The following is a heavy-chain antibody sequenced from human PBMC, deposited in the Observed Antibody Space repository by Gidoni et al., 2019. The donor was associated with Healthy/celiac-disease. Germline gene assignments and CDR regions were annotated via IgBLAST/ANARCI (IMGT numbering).Heavy chain of an antibody. CDR3: ARSPDYYDSSGYSQPDAFDI. J-gene: IGHJ3*02. D-gene: IGHD3-22*01. V-gene: IGHV4-59*08. CDR1: GGSISSYY. Sequence: QVQLQESGPGLVKPSETLSLTCTVSGGSISSYYWSWIRQPPGKGLEWFGYIYYSGSPNYNPSLKSRVTISVDTSKNQFSLKLSSVTAADTAVYYCARSPDYYDSSGYSQPDAFDIWGQGTMVTVSS. CDR2: IYYSGSP.